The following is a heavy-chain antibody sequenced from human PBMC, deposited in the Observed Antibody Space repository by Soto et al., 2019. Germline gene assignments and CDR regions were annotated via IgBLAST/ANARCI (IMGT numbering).Heavy chain of an antibody. Sequence: RGSLRLSCGASGLTVSHNYMAWVRQAPEMGLEWVSILYTEGTTYYADSVKGRFTISRDSSKNTLFLQMDSLRAEDTAVYYCVRPRPSGENYGMDVWGQGTTVTVSS. CDR1: GLTVSHNY. D-gene: IGHD3-16*01. V-gene: IGHV3-53*01. CDR2: LYTEGTT. CDR3: VRPRPSGENYGMDV. J-gene: IGHJ6*02.